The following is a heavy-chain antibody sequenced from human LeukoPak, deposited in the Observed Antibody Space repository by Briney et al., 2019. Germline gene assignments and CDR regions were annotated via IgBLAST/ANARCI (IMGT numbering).Heavy chain of an antibody. Sequence: KPSETLSLTCTVSGDSISGYYWSWIRQPPGKRPEWIGYIYYSGSTNYNPSLKTRVTISVDTSKNQFSLKVTSVTAADTAVYYCTRSLPAAMFSLDYWGQGTLVTVSS. D-gene: IGHD2-2*01. CDR3: TRSLPAAMFSLDY. V-gene: IGHV4-59*01. J-gene: IGHJ4*02. CDR1: GDSISGYY. CDR2: IYYSGST.